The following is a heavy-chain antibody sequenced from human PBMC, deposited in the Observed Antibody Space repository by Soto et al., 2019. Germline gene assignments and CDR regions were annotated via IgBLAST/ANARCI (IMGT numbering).Heavy chain of an antibody. CDR1: GFSLTTNGVG. V-gene: IGHV2-5*02. D-gene: IGHD1-1*01. Sequence: SGPTLVNPTQTLTLTCTFSGFSLTTNGVGVGWIRQPPGEALEWLALIYWDDDDRYSPSLKSRLTITKDTSKNQVVLTMTNMDPVDTATYYCVHTNWIPAPGLFDYWGQRSLDTGSS. CDR2: IYWDDDD. J-gene: IGHJ4*02. CDR3: VHTNWIPAPGLFDY.